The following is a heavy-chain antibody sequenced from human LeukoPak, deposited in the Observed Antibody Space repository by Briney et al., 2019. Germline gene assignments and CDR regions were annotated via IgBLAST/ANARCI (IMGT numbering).Heavy chain of an antibody. Sequence: GASVKVSCKASGYTFTGYYMHWVRQAPGQGLEWMGWINPNSGGTNYAQKFQGRVTMTRDTSISTAYMELSRLRSDDTAVYYSARVGSAAAGTYRYFDLWGRGTLVTVSS. D-gene: IGHD6-13*01. CDR1: GYTFTGYY. J-gene: IGHJ2*01. V-gene: IGHV1-2*02. CDR2: INPNSGGT. CDR3: ARVGSAAAGTYRYFDL.